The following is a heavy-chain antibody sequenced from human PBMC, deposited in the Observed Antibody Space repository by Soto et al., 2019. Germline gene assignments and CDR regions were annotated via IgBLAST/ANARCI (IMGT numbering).Heavy chain of an antibody. CDR2: ISYDGGDK. D-gene: IGHD2-15*01. V-gene: IGHV3-30*18. CDR3: AKGVVAATVIDY. J-gene: IGHJ4*02. Sequence: GGSLRLSCGASGFTFTSYGMHWVRQAPGKGLEWVAVISYDGGDKYYADSVKGRFTISRDNSKNTLYLQMNSLRAEDTAVYYCAKGVVAATVIDYWGQGTLVTVSS. CDR1: GFTFTSYG.